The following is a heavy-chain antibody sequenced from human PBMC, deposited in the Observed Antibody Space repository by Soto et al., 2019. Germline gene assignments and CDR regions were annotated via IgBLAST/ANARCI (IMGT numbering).Heavy chain of an antibody. Sequence: EVKLVESGGGSVQPGGSLRLSCAASGFTFSSYSMNWVRQGPGKGLEWVSYISSSSSTIYYADSVKGRFTISRDNAKNSLYMQINIQRAVDTSVYYCARESGHQLPKGRLNLFNSWGQGTLVTVSS. V-gene: IGHV3-48*01. J-gene: IGHJ5*01. D-gene: IGHD2-2*01. CDR3: ARESGHQLPKGRLNLFNS. CDR1: GFTFSSYS. CDR2: ISSSSSTI.